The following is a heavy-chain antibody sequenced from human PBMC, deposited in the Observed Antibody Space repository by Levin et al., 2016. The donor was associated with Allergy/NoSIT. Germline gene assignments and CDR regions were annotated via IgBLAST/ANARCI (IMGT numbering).Heavy chain of an antibody. J-gene: IGHJ4*02. V-gene: IGHV3-23*01. CDR3: AKPPRHAPIAVAGDLLFDY. CDR2: ISGSGGST. D-gene: IGHD6-19*01. Sequence: VRQAPGKGLEWVSAISGSGGSTYYADSVKGRFTISRDNSKNTLYLQMNSLRAEDTAVYYCAKPPRHAPIAVAGDLLFDYWGQGTLVTVSS.